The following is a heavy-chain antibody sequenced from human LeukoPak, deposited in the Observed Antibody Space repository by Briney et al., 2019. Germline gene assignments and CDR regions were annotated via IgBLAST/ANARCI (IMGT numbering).Heavy chain of an antibody. Sequence: GGSLRLSCGASGFTFSRYWMSWVRQAPGQGLAWVANINQDESEKNYVDSLKGRFTISRDNAKNSLYLQVNSLRAEDTAVYYCARDGAARVSGSFGDWGQGTLVTVSS. J-gene: IGHJ4*02. CDR1: GFTFSRYW. CDR3: ARDGAARVSGSFGD. V-gene: IGHV3-7*01. CDR2: INQDESEK. D-gene: IGHD3-10*01.